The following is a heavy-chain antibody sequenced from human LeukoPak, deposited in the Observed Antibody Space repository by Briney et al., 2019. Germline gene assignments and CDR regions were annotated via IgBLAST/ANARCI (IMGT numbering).Heavy chain of an antibody. CDR1: GFTFSSYA. CDR2: ISYDGSNK. V-gene: IGHV3-30*04. D-gene: IGHD3-10*01. Sequence: PGRSLRLSCAASGFTFSSYAMHWVRQAPGKGLEWVAVISYDGSNKYYADSAKGRFTISRDNSKNTLYLQMNSLRAEDTAVYYCARCAYGSGSYYNAYYYYGMDVWGKGTTVTVSS. CDR3: ARCAYGSGSYYNAYYYYGMDV. J-gene: IGHJ6*04.